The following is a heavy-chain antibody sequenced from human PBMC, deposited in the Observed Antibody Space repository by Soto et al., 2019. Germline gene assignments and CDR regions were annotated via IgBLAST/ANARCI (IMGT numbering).Heavy chain of an antibody. CDR3: AREVPYGYSRFDY. J-gene: IGHJ4*02. D-gene: IGHD5-18*01. CDR2: VNAGNDNT. Sequence: QVHLVQSGAEVKKPGASVKVSCKTSGYTFTNKVIHWVRQAPGQRLEWMGWVNAGNDNTKWSREFQGRLTLTKDTSATTAYMELSSLTPEDTAIYFCAREVPYGYSRFDYWGQGTLVTVSS. V-gene: IGHV1-3*01. CDR1: GYTFTNKV.